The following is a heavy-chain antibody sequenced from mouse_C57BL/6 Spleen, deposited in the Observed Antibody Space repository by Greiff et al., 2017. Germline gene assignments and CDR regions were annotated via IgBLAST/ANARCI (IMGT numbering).Heavy chain of an antibody. J-gene: IGHJ2*01. CDR1: GYAFSSSW. CDR2: IYPGDGDT. V-gene: IGHV1-82*01. Sequence: QVQLKQSGPELVKPGASVKISCKASGYAFSSSWMNWVKQRPGRGLEGIGRIYPGDGDTNYNGKFKGKATLTADKSYSTSYMQRSSLTAEDSAVYGCARRERDFDYWGQGTTLTVSS. CDR3: ARRERDFDY.